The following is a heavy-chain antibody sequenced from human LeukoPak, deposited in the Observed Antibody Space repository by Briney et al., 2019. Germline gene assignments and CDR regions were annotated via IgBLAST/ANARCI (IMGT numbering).Heavy chain of an antibody. Sequence: PGGSLRLSCAASGFTFSSYAMHWVRQAPGKGLEWVAVISYDGSNKYYADSVKGRFTISRDNSKNTLYLQMNSLRAEDTAVYYCALPLVAATYYYGMDVWGQGTTVTVSS. V-gene: IGHV3-30-3*01. CDR2: ISYDGSNK. CDR3: ALPLVAATYYYGMDV. D-gene: IGHD2-15*01. J-gene: IGHJ6*02. CDR1: GFTFSSYA.